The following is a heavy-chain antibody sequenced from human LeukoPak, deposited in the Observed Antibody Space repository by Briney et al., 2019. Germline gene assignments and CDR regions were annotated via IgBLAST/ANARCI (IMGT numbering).Heavy chain of an antibody. V-gene: IGHV3-30*02. J-gene: IGHJ4*02. D-gene: IGHD6-13*01. CDR3: AKDDPYSSSWTVKYFDY. Sequence: GGSLRLSCAASGFTFSSYAMSWVRQAPGKGLEWVAFIRYDGTYKYYADSVKGRFTISRDNSKNTLYLQMNSLRAEDTAVYYCAKDDPYSSSWTVKYFDYWGQGTLVTVSS. CDR1: GFTFSSYA. CDR2: IRYDGTYK.